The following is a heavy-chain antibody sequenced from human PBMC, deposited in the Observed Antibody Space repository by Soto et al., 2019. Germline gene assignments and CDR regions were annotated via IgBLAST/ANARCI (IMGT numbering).Heavy chain of an antibody. V-gene: IGHV2-70*04. CDR1: GFSLSTSGMR. CDR3: AVDPVAGTHY. D-gene: IGHD6-19*01. CDR2: IDWDDDK. Sequence: SGPTLVNPTQTLTLTCTFSGFSLSTSGMRVSWIRQPPGKALEWLARIDWDDDKFYSTPLKTRLTISKDTSKNQVVLTMTNMDTVDTATYYCAVDPVAGTHYWGQGTLVTVSS. J-gene: IGHJ4*02.